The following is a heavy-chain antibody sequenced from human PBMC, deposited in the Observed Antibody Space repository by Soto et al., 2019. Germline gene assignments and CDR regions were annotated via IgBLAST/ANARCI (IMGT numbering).Heavy chain of an antibody. D-gene: IGHD3-10*01. CDR2: IYYLGST. CDR1: GGSMSEYF. CDR3: ARDGYDGSGSPYPAY. V-gene: IGHV4-59*01. J-gene: IGHJ4*02. Sequence: PSETLSLTCSVSGGSMSEYFWSWIRQSPGKGLEWIGFIYYLGSTDYNPSLKSRVTISVDTFKRQFSLRLTSVTAADTAVYYCARDGYDGSGSPYPAYWGPGTQVTVSS.